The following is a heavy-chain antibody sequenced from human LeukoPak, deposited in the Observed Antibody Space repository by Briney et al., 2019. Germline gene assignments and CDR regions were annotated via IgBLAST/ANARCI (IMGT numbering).Heavy chain of an antibody. Sequence: PGGSLRLSCAASGFTFSSYTMTWVRQAPGKGLEWVSLIYSGGSTYYADSVKGRFTISRDNSKNTLYLQMNSLRAEDTAIYYCAKPAKTDYADYWGQGTLVTVSS. CDR1: GFTFSSYT. CDR3: AKPAKTDYADY. J-gene: IGHJ4*02. CDR2: IYSGGST. V-gene: IGHV3-23*03. D-gene: IGHD4/OR15-4a*01.